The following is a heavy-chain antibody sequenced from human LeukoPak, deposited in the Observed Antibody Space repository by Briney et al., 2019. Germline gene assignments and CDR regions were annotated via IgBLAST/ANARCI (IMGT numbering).Heavy chain of an antibody. D-gene: IGHD6-25*01. CDR2: MNPNSGNT. V-gene: IGHV1-8*01. CDR3: TASSPTDY. J-gene: IGHJ4*02. Sequence: ASVKVACKASGYTFTSYDINWVRQATGQGLEWMGWMNPNSGNTGYAQKFQGRVTTTRNTSISTAYMELSSLRSEGTAVYYCTASSPTDYWGQGTLVTVSS. CDR1: GYTFTSYD.